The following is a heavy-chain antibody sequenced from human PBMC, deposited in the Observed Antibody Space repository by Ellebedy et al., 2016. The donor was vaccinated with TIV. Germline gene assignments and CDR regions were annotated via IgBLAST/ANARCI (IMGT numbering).Heavy chain of an antibody. D-gene: IGHD2-15*01. CDR1: GFTFSSYW. J-gene: IGHJ3*02. V-gene: IGHV3-7*03. Sequence: PGGSLRLSCAASGFTFSSYWMSWVRQAPGKGLEWVANIKQDGTEKYYADSVKGRFTISRDNSKNTLFLQMNSLRAEDTAVYYCAKGLGCSGGDCYSGHAFDIWGQGTMVTASS. CDR3: AKGLGCSGGDCYSGHAFDI. CDR2: IKQDGTEK.